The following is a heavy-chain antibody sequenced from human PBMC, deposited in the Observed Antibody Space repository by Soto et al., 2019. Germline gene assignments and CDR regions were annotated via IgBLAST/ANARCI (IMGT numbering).Heavy chain of an antibody. CDR1: GGTISSSSYY. CDR2: IYYSGST. D-gene: IGHD3-3*01. Sequence: SETLSDTCTVSGGTISSSSYYWGLIRQPPGKGLEWIGSIYYSGSTYYNPYPQSRVTISVDNSQNQFSLKLSPVTAADTAVYYCARRTLWSGYYYYYYGMDVWGQVKTVT. CDR3: ARRTLWSGYYYYYYGMDV. J-gene: IGHJ6*02. V-gene: IGHV4-39*01.